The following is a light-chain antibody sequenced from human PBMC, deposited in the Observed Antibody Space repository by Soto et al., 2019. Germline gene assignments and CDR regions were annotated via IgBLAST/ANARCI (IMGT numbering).Light chain of an antibody. CDR3: QQYSSYRWT. CDR2: DAS. CDR1: QSISSW. J-gene: IGKJ1*01. V-gene: IGKV1-5*01. Sequence: DIQMTQSPSTLSGSVGDRVTITCRASQSISSWVAWYQQKPGKAPKLLIYDASSLKSGVPFRFSGSGSGTEFTLTISSLQPDDFATYYCQQYSSYRWTFGQGTKVDIK.